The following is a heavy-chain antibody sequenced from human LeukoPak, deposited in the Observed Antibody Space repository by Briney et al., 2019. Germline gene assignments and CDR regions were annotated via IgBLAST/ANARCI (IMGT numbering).Heavy chain of an antibody. CDR3: ARKLRLERKGWFDP. Sequence: ASVKVSCKASGYTFTSYGTSWVRQATGQGLEWMGWMNPNSGNTGYAQKFQGRVTITRNTSISTAYMELSSLRSEDTAVYYCARKLRLERKGWFDPWGQGTLVTVSS. D-gene: IGHD1-7*01. V-gene: IGHV1-8*03. CDR2: MNPNSGNT. J-gene: IGHJ5*02. CDR1: GYTFTSYG.